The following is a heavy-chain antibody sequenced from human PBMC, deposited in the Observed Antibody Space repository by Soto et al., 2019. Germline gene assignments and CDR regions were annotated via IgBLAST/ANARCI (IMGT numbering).Heavy chain of an antibody. V-gene: IGHV5-51*01. CDR2: IYPGDSDT. J-gene: IGHJ5*02. CDR1: GYSFTSYW. Sequence: GESLKISCKGSGYSFTSYWIGWVRQMPGKGLEWMGIIYPGDSDTRYSPSFQGQVTLSADKSISTAYLQWSSLKASDTAMYYCARGYCSSTSCLGWFDPWGQGTLVTVS. CDR3: ARGYCSSTSCLGWFDP. D-gene: IGHD2-2*01.